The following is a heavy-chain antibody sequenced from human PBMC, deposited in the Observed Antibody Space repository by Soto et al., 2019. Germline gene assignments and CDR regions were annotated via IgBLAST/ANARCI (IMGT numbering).Heavy chain of an antibody. CDR3: ARRRPYTDGQNYYFYGMDV. Sequence: QVLLEQSGAEVKKPGSSVKVSCKVSGGIFSNFAINWVRRAPGQGLEWMGGIIPIFGKIVYAQKFQGRVTVSADSSSSTAYMEMSSLRSDDTAVYYCARRRPYTDGQNYYFYGMDVWGQGTTVTDSS. J-gene: IGHJ6*02. D-gene: IGHD5-18*01. CDR2: IIPIFGKI. V-gene: IGHV1-69*06. CDR1: GGIFSNFA.